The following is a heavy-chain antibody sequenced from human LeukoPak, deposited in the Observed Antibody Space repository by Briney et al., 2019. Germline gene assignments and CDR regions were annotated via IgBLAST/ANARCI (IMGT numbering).Heavy chain of an antibody. J-gene: IGHJ6*02. CDR2: ISGSGGST. V-gene: IGHV3-23*01. D-gene: IGHD3-10*01. CDR1: GFTFSSYA. CDR3: AKDRQYYYGSGSYSHYYYYGMDV. Sequence: PGGSLRLSCAASGFTFSSYAMSWVRQAPGKGLEWVSAISGSGGSTYYADSVKGRFTISRDNSKNTLYLQMNSLRAEDTAVYYCAKDRQYYYGSGSYSHYYYYGMDVWGQGTTVTVSS.